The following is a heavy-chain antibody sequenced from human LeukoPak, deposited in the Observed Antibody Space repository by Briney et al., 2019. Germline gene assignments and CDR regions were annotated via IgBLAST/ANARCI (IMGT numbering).Heavy chain of an antibody. V-gene: IGHV1-2*02. Sequence: GASVKVSCKASGYTFTGYYMRWVRQAPGQGLEWMGWINPDSGGTKYAQKFQGRVTMTRDTSISTAYMELSRLRSDDTAVYYCARGTITLIHRNYYYYMDVWGKGTTVTISS. J-gene: IGHJ6*03. CDR3: ARGTITLIHRNYYYYMDV. CDR1: GYTFTGYY. D-gene: IGHD3-22*01. CDR2: INPDSGGT.